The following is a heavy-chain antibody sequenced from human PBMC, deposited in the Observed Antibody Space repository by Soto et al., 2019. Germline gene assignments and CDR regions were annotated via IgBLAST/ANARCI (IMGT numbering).Heavy chain of an antibody. J-gene: IGHJ4*02. V-gene: IGHV3-23*01. CDR2: ISGSGGST. CDR3: ARRSSGWYFDY. D-gene: IGHD6-19*01. CDR1: GFNLRDYD. Sequence: PGGSLRLSCAASGFNLRDYDMTWVRQAPGKGLEWVSVISGSGGSTYYADSVKGRFTISRDNSKNTLYLQMNSLRAEDTAVYYCARRSSGWYFDYWGQGTLVTVSS.